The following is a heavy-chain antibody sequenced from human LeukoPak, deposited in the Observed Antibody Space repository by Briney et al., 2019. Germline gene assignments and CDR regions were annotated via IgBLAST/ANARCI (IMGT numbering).Heavy chain of an antibody. Sequence: GGSLRLSCAASGFTFSSYSMNWVRQAPGKGLEWVSYISSTSSTIYYADSVKGRFTISRDNAKNSLYLQMNSLRAEDTAVYYCARGPYSSNYWFDPWGQGTLVTVSS. CDR1: GFTFSSYS. CDR2: ISSTSSTI. CDR3: ARGPYSSNYWFDP. D-gene: IGHD6-13*01. J-gene: IGHJ5*02. V-gene: IGHV3-48*01.